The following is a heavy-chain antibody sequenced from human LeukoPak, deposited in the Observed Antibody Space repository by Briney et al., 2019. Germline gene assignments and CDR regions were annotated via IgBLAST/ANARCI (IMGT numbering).Heavy chain of an antibody. CDR1: GDSISTSKSY. D-gene: IGHD5/OR15-5a*01. CDR2: IYYSGST. CDR3: ARGAVYPANWFDP. J-gene: IGHJ5*02. Sequence: PSDTLSLTCTVSGDSISTSKSYWGWIRQPPLKGLEWIGSIYYSGSTYYNPSLKSRVSISVHTSKNQFSLKLRSVTAADTAVYYCARGAVYPANWFDPWGQGILVTVSA. V-gene: IGHV4-39*01.